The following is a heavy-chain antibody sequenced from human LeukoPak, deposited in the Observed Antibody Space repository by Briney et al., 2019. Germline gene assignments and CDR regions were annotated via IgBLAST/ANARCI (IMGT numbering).Heavy chain of an antibody. CDR3: AREHDRGYSYGI. J-gene: IGHJ4*02. D-gene: IGHD5-18*01. Sequence: PSETLSLACTVSGGSISSSSYYWGWIRQSPGKGLEWIGEIYHSGSTNYNPSLKSRVTISVDKSKNQFSLKLTSVTAADTAVYYCAREHDRGYSYGIWGQGTLVTVSS. CDR1: GGSISSSSYY. CDR2: IYHSGST. V-gene: IGHV4-39*07.